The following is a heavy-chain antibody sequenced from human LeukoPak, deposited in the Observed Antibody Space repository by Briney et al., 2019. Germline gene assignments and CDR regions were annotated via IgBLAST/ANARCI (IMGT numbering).Heavy chain of an antibody. CDR3: ARVLGYSSSWYVGRYFDY. J-gene: IGHJ4*02. V-gene: IGHV4-34*01. CDR1: GGSFSGYY. CDR2: INHSGST. D-gene: IGHD6-13*01. Sequence: SETLSLTCAVYGGSFSGYYWSWIRQPPGKGLEWIGEINHSGSTNYNPSLKSRVTISVDTSKNQFSLKLSSVTAADTAVYYCARVLGYSSSWYVGRYFDYWGQGTPVTVSS.